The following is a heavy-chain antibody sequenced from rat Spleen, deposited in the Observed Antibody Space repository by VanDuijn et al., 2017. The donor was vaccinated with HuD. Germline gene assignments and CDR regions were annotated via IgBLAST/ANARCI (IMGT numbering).Heavy chain of an antibody. CDR3: TRVVSRYNYGFDY. Sequence: EVQLVESGGGLVQPGKSLTLSCAASGFTFSSFSMAWMRQAPKKGLEWVATITSGGSNTYYPDSVKGRFTISRDNAKSTLYLQMNSLRSEDTATYYCTRVVSRYNYGFDYWGQGVMVTVSS. CDR1: GFTFSSFS. D-gene: IGHD1-5*01. CDR2: ITSGGSNT. J-gene: IGHJ2*01. V-gene: IGHV5-46*01.